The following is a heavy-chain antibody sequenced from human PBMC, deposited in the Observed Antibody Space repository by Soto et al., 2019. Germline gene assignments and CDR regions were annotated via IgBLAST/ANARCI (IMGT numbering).Heavy chain of an antibody. V-gene: IGHV1-69*13. D-gene: IGHD3-3*01. J-gene: IGHJ6*02. Sequence: SVKVSCKASGGTFSSYAISWVRQAPGQGLEWMGGIIPIFGTANYAQNFQGRVTITADESTSTAYMELSSLRSEDTAVYYCARELNYHFWRGSDGMDVWGQGTTVTVYS. CDR3: ARELNYHFWRGSDGMDV. CDR1: GGTFSSYA. CDR2: IIPIFGTA.